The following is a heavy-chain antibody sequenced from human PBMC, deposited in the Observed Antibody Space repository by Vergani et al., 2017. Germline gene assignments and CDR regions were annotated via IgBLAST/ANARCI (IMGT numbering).Heavy chain of an antibody. CDR3: ARVDYSPILHNLRFDP. Sequence: EVQLVESGGGLVKPGGSLRLSCAASGFTFSSYSMNWVRQAPGKGLEWVSSISSSSSYIYYADSVKGRFTISRDNAKNSLYLQMNSLRAEDTAVYYCARVDYSPILHNLRFDPWGQGTLVTVSS. D-gene: IGHD4-11*01. CDR2: ISSSSSYI. CDR1: GFTFSSYS. V-gene: IGHV3-21*01. J-gene: IGHJ5*02.